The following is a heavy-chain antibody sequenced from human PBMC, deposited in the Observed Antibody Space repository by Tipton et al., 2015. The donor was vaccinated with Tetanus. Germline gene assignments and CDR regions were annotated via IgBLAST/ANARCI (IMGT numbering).Heavy chain of an antibody. J-gene: IGHJ4*02. CDR2: ISSAGETQ. CDR1: GVNFRDFS. CDR3: ARPTSGSHHDF. D-gene: IGHD3-10*01. V-gene: IGHV3-11*01. Sequence: GSLRLSCAVSGVNFRDFSWSWVRQAPGKGLEWVAFISSAGETQLYADSVRGRLTISRDDAHKSIYLQMNSLRVEDTAMYFCARPTSGSHHDFWGQGTLVTVSS.